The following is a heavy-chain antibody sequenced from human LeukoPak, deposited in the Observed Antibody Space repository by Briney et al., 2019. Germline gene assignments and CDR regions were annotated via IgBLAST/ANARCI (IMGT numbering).Heavy chain of an antibody. CDR2: IYHSGST. CDR3: ARGGLDKGGYSYGHFAY. CDR1: GGSISNYY. Sequence: PSETLSLTCNVSGGSISNYYWSWVRQPPGKGLEWIGHIYHSGSTNYNPSLKSRFTISVDTSKNQFSLKGTSVTAADTAVYYCARGGLDKGGYSYGHFAYGGKGPLVTVS. J-gene: IGHJ4*02. D-gene: IGHD5-18*01. V-gene: IGHV4-59*01.